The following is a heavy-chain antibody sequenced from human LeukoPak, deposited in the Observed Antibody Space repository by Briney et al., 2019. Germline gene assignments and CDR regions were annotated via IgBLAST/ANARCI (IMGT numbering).Heavy chain of an antibody. CDR2: IFYSGST. CDR1: GGSISSSSYY. Sequence: SETLSLTCSVSGGSISSSSYYWGWIRQPPGKGLGWIGSIFYSGSTHYNPSLKSRVTISVDKSKNQFSLKLSSVTAADTAVYYCARADYGDHSFDYWGQGTLVTVSS. V-gene: IGHV4-39*07. D-gene: IGHD5-24*01. CDR3: ARADYGDHSFDY. J-gene: IGHJ4*02.